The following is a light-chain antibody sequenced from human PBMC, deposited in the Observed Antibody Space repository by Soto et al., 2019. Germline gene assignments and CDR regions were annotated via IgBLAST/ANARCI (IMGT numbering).Light chain of an antibody. J-gene: IGKJ5*01. Sequence: IPLPPSPSSVSASVGDRVTSSGQAIQGISRSLAWYQQKPGKAPKLLIYAASSLQSGVPSRFSGSGFGTDFTLTISSLQPEDSAIYYCQQADTFPITFGQGTRLEIK. CDR1: QGISRS. CDR3: QQADTFPIT. CDR2: AAS. V-gene: IGKV1D-12*01.